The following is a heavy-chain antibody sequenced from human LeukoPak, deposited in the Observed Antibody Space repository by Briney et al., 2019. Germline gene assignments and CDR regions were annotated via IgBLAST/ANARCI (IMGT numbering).Heavy chain of an antibody. CDR1: GSSISSGGYY. CDR2: IYYSGST. Sequence: SETLSLTCTVSGSSISSGGYYWSWIRQHPGKGLEWIGYIYYSGSTYYNPSLKSRVTISVDTSKNQFSLKLSSVTAADTAVYYCARERAAAQLVTFFDYWGQGTLVTVSS. CDR3: ARERAAAQLVTFFDY. D-gene: IGHD6-6*01. V-gene: IGHV4-31*03. J-gene: IGHJ4*02.